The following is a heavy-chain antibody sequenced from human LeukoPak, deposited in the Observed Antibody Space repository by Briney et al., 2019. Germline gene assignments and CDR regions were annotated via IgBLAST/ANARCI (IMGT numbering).Heavy chain of an antibody. CDR2: IYYSGST. D-gene: IGHD3-10*01. Sequence: PSETLSLTCTVSGGSVSSGSYYWSWIRQPPGKGLEWIGYIYYSGSTNYNPSLKSRVTISVDTSKNQFSLKLSSVTAADTAVYYCASPMYYYGSGSYYSFDYWGQGTLVTVSS. CDR3: ASPMYYYGSGSYYSFDY. J-gene: IGHJ4*02. CDR1: GGSVSSGSYY. V-gene: IGHV4-61*01.